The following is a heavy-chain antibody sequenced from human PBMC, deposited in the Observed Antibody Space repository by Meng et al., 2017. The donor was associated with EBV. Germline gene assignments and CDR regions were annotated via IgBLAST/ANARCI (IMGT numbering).Heavy chain of an antibody. V-gene: IGHV1-69*01. J-gene: IGHJ4*02. D-gene: IGHD3-10*01. CDR1: GGTCRSDA. Sequence: QVQLKQSGAEGKTAGASGKVSCRTSGGTCRSDAVSWVRQAPGQGLEGMGGLIPMSGAPHYAQKFQDRVTIIADESTSTHSMELHNLRFEDTAMYYCASESGRGFTPDYWGQGTLVTVSS. CDR2: LIPMSGAP. CDR3: ASESGRGFTPDY.